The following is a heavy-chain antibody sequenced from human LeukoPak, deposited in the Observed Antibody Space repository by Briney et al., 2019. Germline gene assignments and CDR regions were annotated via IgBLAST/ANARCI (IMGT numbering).Heavy chain of an antibody. Sequence: SETLSLTCAVYGGSFSGYHWTWIRQPPGKGLEWIGEINHSGYTNYNPSLKSRVTISVDTSKNQFSLKLSSVTAADTAVYYCARRGRVVTGYYTHDAFDIWGQGTMVTVSS. CDR3: ARRGRVVTGYYTHDAFDI. J-gene: IGHJ3*02. CDR2: INHSGYT. D-gene: IGHD3-9*01. CDR1: GGSFSGYH. V-gene: IGHV4-34*01.